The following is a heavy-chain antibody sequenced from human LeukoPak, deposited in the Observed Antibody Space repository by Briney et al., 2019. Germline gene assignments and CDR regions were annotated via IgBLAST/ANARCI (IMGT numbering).Heavy chain of an antibody. Sequence: GGSLRLSCAASGFTFSDYYKSWIRQAPGKGLEWVSYISSSGSTIYYADSVKGRFTISRDNAKNSLYLQMNSLRAEDTAVYYCARDRSVGSSWRKYNWFDPWGQGTLVTVSS. V-gene: IGHV3-11*01. CDR1: GFTFSDYY. CDR2: ISSSGSTI. D-gene: IGHD6-13*01. CDR3: ARDRSVGSSWRKYNWFDP. J-gene: IGHJ5*02.